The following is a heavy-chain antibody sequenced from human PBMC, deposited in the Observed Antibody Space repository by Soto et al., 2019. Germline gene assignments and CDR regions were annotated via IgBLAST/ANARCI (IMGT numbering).Heavy chain of an antibody. Sequence: QVQLQESGPGPVKPSETLSLTCTVSGFSISHFYWSWIRLSPGKGLEFIAFFYEGGSTHYNPSLKSRVTISVETSKNQCFLNLRSVTAADTAVYYCARGQLLHYQYGLDVWGQGTPVTVSS. V-gene: IGHV4-59*13. CDR2: FYEGGST. CDR3: ARGQLLHYQYGLDV. D-gene: IGHD1-1*01. CDR1: GFSISHFY. J-gene: IGHJ6*02.